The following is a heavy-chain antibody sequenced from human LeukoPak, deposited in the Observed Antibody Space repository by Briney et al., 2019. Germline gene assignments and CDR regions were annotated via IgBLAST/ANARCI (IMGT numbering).Heavy chain of an antibody. V-gene: IGHV3-49*03. CDR2: IRNNAYGGTT. D-gene: IGHD3-10*01. Sequence: GGSLRLSCTGSGFTFGDYVMSWFRQAPGKGLEWVGFIRNNAYGGTTEYAASVKGRFTISRDDSKSIAYLQMNSLKTEDTAVYYCTRERGIYGSGTDFDYWGQGTLVTVSS. CDR1: GFTFGDYV. CDR3: TRERGIYGSGTDFDY. J-gene: IGHJ4*02.